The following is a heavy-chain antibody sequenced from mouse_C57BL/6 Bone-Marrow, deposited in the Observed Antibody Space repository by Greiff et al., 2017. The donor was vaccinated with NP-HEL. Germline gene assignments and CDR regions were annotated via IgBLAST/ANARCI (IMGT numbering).Heavy chain of an antibody. CDR1: GFTFSSYA. Sequence: EVQGVESGGGLVKPGGSLKLSCAASGFTFSSYAMSWVRQTPEKRLEWVATISDGGSYTYYPDNVKGRFTISRDNAKNNLYLQMSHLKSEDTAMYYCARSHYYGSSVVGYWGQGTSVTVSS. J-gene: IGHJ4*01. D-gene: IGHD1-1*01. CDR3: ARSHYYGSSVVGY. V-gene: IGHV5-4*01. CDR2: ISDGGSYT.